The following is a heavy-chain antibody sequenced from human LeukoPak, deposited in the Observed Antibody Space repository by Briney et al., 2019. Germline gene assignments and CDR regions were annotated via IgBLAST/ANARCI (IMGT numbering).Heavy chain of an antibody. CDR3: ASSITMSSFDY. D-gene: IGHD3-22*01. CDR2: IYPGDYDT. J-gene: IGHJ4*02. Sequence: GESLKISCKGSGYSFTSYWIGWVRQMPGKGLEWMGIIYPGDYDTRYGPSFQGQVTISADKSISTAYLQWSSLKASDTAMYYCASSITMSSFDYWGQGTLVTVAS. CDR1: GYSFTSYW. V-gene: IGHV5-51*01.